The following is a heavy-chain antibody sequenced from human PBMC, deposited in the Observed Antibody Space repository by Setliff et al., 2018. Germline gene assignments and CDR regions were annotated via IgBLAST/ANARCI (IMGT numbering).Heavy chain of an antibody. J-gene: IGHJ6*03. Sequence: GGPLRLSCAASGFTFTTYWMYWVRQSPGKGLAWVSRINSDGSSTTYADSVKGRFTISRDNAKNTLYLQMNSLRAEDTAVYFCTRVWSMVSDSYYFYMDVWGKGTTVTVS. CDR2: INSDGSST. CDR3: TRVWSMVSDSYYFYMDV. CDR1: GFTFTTYW. D-gene: IGHD2-8*02. V-gene: IGHV3-74*01.